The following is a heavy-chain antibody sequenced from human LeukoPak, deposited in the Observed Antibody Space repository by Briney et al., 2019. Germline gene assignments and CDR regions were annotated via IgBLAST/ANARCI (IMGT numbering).Heavy chain of an antibody. V-gene: IGHV4-38-2*02. Sequence: SETLSLTCTVSGYSISSGYYWGWIRQPPGKGLEWIGSIYHSGSTYYNPSLKSRVTISVDTSKNQFSLKLSSVTAADTAVYYCARGKRVGRDFWSGYSTYFDYWGQGTLVTVSS. CDR3: ARGKRVGRDFWSGYSTYFDY. CDR1: GYSISSGYY. CDR2: IYHSGST. D-gene: IGHD3-3*01. J-gene: IGHJ4*02.